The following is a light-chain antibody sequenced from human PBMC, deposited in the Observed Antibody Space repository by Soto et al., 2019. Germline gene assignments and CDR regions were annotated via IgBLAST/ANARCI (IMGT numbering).Light chain of an antibody. J-gene: IGKJ1*01. CDR1: QSVSSNY. CDR2: GVH. V-gene: IGKV3-20*01. CDR3: QQYGSSAWT. Sequence: DIVLTQSPGALSLSPGERATLSCRASQSVSSNYLAWYQQRPGQAPRLLIYGVHSRATGIPDRFSGSGSGTDFTLTISRLDPEDSAVYYCQQYGSSAWTFGQGTKVDIK.